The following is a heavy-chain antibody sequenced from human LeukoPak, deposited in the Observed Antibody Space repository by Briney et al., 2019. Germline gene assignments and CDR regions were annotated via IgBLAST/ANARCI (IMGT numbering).Heavy chain of an antibody. CDR1: GYSISSGYY. V-gene: IGHV4-38-2*02. D-gene: IGHD6-13*01. J-gene: IGHJ4*02. CDR3: AIPNSSS. Sequence: RASETLSPTCTVSGYSISSGYYWGWIRQPPGKGLEWIGSIYHSGSTYYNPSLKSRVTISVDTSKNQFSLKLSSVTAADTAVYYCAIPNSSSWGQGTLVTVSS. CDR2: IYHSGST.